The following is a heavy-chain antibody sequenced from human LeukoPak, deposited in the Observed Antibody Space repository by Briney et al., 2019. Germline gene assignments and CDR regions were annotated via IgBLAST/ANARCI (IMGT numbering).Heavy chain of an antibody. CDR1: GFTFSSYA. CDR2: ISYDGSNK. J-gene: IGHJ6*02. CDR3: ARDHALVLYYYYGMDV. V-gene: IGHV3-30-3*01. D-gene: IGHD6-13*01. Sequence: PGGSLRLSCAASGFTFSSYAMHWVRQAPGKGLEWVAVISYDGSNKYYADSVKGRFTISRDNSKNTLYLQMNSLRAEDTAVYYRARDHALVLYYYYGMDVWGQGTTVTVSS.